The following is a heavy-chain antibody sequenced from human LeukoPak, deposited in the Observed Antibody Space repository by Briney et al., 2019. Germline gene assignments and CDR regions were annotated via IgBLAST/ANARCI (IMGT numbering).Heavy chain of an antibody. CDR1: GFTVSTYY. CDR3: ARGLGYCTSTTRLLPFDY. V-gene: IGHV3-53*01. J-gene: IGHJ4*02. Sequence: GGSLRLSCAASGFTVSTYYMTWVRQAPGKGLECVSVIYSGGSTYYADSVKGRFTVSRDNSKNTLYLQMNSLRAEDTAMYYCARGLGYCTSTTRLLPFDYWGQGTLVTVSS. CDR2: IYSGGST. D-gene: IGHD2-8*01.